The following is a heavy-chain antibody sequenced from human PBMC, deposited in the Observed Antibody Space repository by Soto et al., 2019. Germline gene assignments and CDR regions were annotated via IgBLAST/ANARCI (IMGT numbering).Heavy chain of an antibody. J-gene: IGHJ4*02. CDR2: ISSSSSDI. CDR1: GFTFSSYS. Sequence: EVQLVESGGGLVKPGGSLRLSCAASGFTFSSYSMNWVRQAPGKGLEWVSSISSSSSDIYYADSVKGRFTISRDNAKNSLYLQMNSLRAEDTAVYYCARDQPGYSYGYELGYWGQGTLVTVSS. V-gene: IGHV3-21*01. D-gene: IGHD5-18*01. CDR3: ARDQPGYSYGYELGY.